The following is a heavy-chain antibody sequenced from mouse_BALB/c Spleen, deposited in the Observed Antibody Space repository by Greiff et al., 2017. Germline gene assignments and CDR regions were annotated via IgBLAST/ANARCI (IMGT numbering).Heavy chain of an antibody. CDR3: TRLRYDGAFGY. J-gene: IGHJ2*01. CDR1: GYTFTSYW. Sequence: QVQLQQPGAELVRPGASVKLSCKASGYTFTSYWINWVKQRPGQGLEWIGNIYPSDSYTNYNQKFKDKATLTVDKSSSTAYMQLSSPTSEDSAVYYCTRLRYDGAFGYWGQGTTLTVSS. D-gene: IGHD2-14*01. CDR2: IYPSDSYT. V-gene: IGHV1-69*02.